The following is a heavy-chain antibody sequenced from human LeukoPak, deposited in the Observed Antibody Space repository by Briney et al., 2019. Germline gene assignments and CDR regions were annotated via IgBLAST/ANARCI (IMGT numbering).Heavy chain of an antibody. CDR2: ISTSSNTI. Sequence: GGSLRLSCAASGFTFSRSDMNWVRQAPGKGLEWVSYISTSSNTIKYADPVKGRFTISRDDARNSLYLQMNSLRAEDTAVYYCARDRVQFDYWGQGTLVTVSS. J-gene: IGHJ4*02. CDR3: ARDRVQFDY. CDR1: GFTFSRSD. V-gene: IGHV3-48*04. D-gene: IGHD1-1*01.